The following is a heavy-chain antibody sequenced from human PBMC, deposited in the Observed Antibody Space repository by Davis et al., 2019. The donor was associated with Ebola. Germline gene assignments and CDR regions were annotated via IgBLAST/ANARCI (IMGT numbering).Heavy chain of an antibody. CDR2: INPSGGST. V-gene: IGHV1-46*01. CDR3: ATDRDYGFDY. Sequence: ASVKVSCKASGYTFATYYIHWLREAPAQGLEWMGIINPSGGSTSYAQKFQGRVTMTEDTSTDTAYMELSSLRSEDTAVYYCATDRDYGFDYWGQGTLVTVSS. J-gene: IGHJ4*02. D-gene: IGHD4-17*01. CDR1: GYTFATYY.